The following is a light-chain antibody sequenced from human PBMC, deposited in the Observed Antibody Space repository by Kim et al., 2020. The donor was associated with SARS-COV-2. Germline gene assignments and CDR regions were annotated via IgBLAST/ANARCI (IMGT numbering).Light chain of an antibody. J-gene: IGKJ4*01. V-gene: IGKV3-20*01. CDR3: QQYSSSPLT. CDR2: GAS. Sequence: EIVLTQSPGTLSLSPGERATLSCRASQSVSSTWLAWYRQKPGQAPRLLIYGASSRATGIPDRFSGSGSGTDFTLTISRLEPEDFAVYYCQQYSSSPLTFGGGTKVDIK. CDR1: QSVSSTW.